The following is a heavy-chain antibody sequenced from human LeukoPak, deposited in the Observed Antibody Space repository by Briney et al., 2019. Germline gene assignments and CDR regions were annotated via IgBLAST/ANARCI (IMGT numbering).Heavy chain of an antibody. CDR1: GGSISSYY. J-gene: IGHJ6*02. CDR3: ARRRPQFVTYSYYGMDV. V-gene: IGHV4-59*01. D-gene: IGHD2/OR15-2a*01. CDR2: IYYSGST. Sequence: NTSETLSLTCTVSGGSISSYYWSWIRQPAGKGLEWIGYIYYSGSTNYNPSLKSRVTISIDTSKNQFSLKLSSVTAADTAVYYCARRRPQFVTYSYYGMDVWGQGTTVTVSS.